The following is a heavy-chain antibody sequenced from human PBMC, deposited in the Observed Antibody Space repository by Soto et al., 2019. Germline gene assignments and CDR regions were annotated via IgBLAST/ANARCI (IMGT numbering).Heavy chain of an antibody. D-gene: IGHD1-1*01. J-gene: IGHJ4*02. Sequence: QVLLMQSGAEVKKPGSSVKVSCTSSEGPFSSYGISWVRQVPGQGLEWLGGIIPLFGTPSYARKFQDRLTISADESTTTAYMELSSLTSEDTAMYFCARDGTIQMANFDFWGQGTLVTVSS. CDR3: ARDGTIQMANFDF. V-gene: IGHV1-69*01. CDR1: EGPFSSYG. CDR2: IIPLFGTP.